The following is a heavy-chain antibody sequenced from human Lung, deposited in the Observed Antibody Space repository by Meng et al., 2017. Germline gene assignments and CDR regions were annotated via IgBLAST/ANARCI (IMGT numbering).Heavy chain of an antibody. CDR3: ARGGVTTDD. Sequence: GRLLESGGGLVQPGGSLRLSCAASGFTFSTHWMHWVRQAPGKGLEWVSRITGDGSSTIYADSVQGRFTMSRDNAKNTLSLQMNSLRAEDTAVYYCARGGVTTDDWGQGTLVTVSS. V-gene: IGHV3-74*01. CDR2: ITGDGSST. CDR1: GFTFSTHW. D-gene: IGHD4-17*01. J-gene: IGHJ4*02.